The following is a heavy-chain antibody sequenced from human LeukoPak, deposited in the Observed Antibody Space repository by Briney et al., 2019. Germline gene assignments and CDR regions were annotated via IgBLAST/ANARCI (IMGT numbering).Heavy chain of an antibody. CDR1: SGSISSHY. CDR2: IYYSGST. D-gene: IGHD6-6*01. V-gene: IGHV4-59*11. CDR3: ARGRLEYSSSAPRDFDY. J-gene: IGHJ4*02. Sequence: PSETLSLTCTVSSGSISSHYWSWIRQPPGKGLEWIGYIYYSGSTNYNPSLKSRVTISVDTSKNQFSLKLSSVTAADTAVYYCARGRLEYSSSAPRDFDYWGQGTLVTVSS.